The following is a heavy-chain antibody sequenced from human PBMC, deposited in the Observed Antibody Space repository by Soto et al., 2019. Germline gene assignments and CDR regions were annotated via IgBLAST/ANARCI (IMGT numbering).Heavy chain of an antibody. CDR1: GASVSTSTYH. D-gene: IGHD6-13*01. CDR2: AYYDGSP. Sequence: QLQLQESGPGLVKPSETLSLTCTISGASVSTSTYHWGWMRQPPGKGLEWIGTAYYDGSPYYNPSLKGRVTISVDTSMNQFSLKVTSVTAADTAVYYCARHGAAVLYYYGMDVWGQGTTVTVSS. V-gene: IGHV4-39*01. J-gene: IGHJ6*02. CDR3: ARHGAAVLYYYGMDV.